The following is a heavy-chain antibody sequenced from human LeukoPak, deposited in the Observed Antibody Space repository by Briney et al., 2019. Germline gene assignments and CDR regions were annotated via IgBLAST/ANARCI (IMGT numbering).Heavy chain of an antibody. V-gene: IGHV1-18*01. CDR1: GYTFTGYG. Sequence: ASVKVSSKASGYTFTGYGISWVRQAPGQGLEWMGWISAYNGNTNYAQKLQGRVTMTTDTSTSTAYMELRSLRSDDTAVYYCARDYSNYVYYMDVWGKGTTVTVSS. CDR3: ARDYSNYVYYMDV. J-gene: IGHJ6*03. CDR2: ISAYNGNT. D-gene: IGHD4-11*01.